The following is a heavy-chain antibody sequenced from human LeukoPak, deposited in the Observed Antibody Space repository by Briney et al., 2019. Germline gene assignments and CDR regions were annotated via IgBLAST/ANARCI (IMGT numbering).Heavy chain of an antibody. CDR1: GYIFTSYL. CDR2: IYPGDSDT. Sequence: GESLKISCKGSGYIFTSYLIGWVRQMPGKGPEWMGIIYPGDSDTRYSPSFQGQVTISADKSISTAYLQWSSLKASDTAMYYCARQEDSSSWNHFDYWGQGTLVTVS. J-gene: IGHJ4*02. CDR3: ARQEDSSSWNHFDY. V-gene: IGHV5-51*01. D-gene: IGHD6-13*01.